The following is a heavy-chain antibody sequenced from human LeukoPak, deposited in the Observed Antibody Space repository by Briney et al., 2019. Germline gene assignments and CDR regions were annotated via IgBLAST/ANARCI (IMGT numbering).Heavy chain of an antibody. J-gene: IGHJ4*02. V-gene: IGHV4-31*03. D-gene: IGHD3-22*01. CDR1: GGSISSGGYY. CDR3: ARAGRGWLLQHVDY. Sequence: PSETLSLTCTVSGGSISSGGYYWSWIRQHPGKGLEWIGYIYYSGSTYYNPSLKSRVTISVDTSKNQFSLKLSSVTAADTAVYYCARAGRGWLLQHVDYWGQGTLVTVSS. CDR2: IYYSGST.